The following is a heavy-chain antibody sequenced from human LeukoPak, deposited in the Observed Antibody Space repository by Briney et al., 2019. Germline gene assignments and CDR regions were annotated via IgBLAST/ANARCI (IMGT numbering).Heavy chain of an antibody. Sequence: GGSLRLSCAASGFTFSSSPMSWVRQAPEKGLEWVSTIDTSTGRTYYADSVKGRFTISRDNSKNTLYVQMNNLRAEDTAIYCCAKDPTAWVGAFDYWGQGTLVTVSS. D-gene: IGHD1-26*01. V-gene: IGHV3-23*01. CDR2: IDTSTGRT. CDR3: AKDPTAWVGAFDY. CDR1: GFTFSSSP. J-gene: IGHJ4*02.